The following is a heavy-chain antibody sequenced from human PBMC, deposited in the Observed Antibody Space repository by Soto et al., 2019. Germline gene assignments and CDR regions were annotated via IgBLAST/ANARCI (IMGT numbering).Heavy chain of an antibody. CDR1: RHTYNSYT. Sequence: GASVKISCKDYRHTYNSYTLHWVRQAPGQRLEWMGWIRAGSGDTKYSQKFQSRVTITRDTSASAAYMELSSLTSEDTAVYFCARDPILDVWGQGTTVTVSS. J-gene: IGHJ6*02. CDR3: ARDPILDV. V-gene: IGHV1-3*01. CDR2: IRAGSGDT.